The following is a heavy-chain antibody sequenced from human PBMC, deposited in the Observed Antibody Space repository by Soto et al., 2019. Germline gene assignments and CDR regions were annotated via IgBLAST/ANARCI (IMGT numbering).Heavy chain of an antibody. J-gene: IGHJ5*02. D-gene: IGHD1-1*01. CDR2: ISRGSDYI. V-gene: IGHV3-21*01. Sequence: EVHLVESGGGLVKPGGSLRLTCAGSVFSFSDYTMNWVRQAPGKGLEWVSSISRGSDYIFYADTVKGRFTISRDNARNSLYLQMSSLRAEDTAVYYCAKDSGCVNNACAYDPWGQGTLVSVSS. CDR3: AKDSGCVNNACAYDP. CDR1: VFSFSDYT.